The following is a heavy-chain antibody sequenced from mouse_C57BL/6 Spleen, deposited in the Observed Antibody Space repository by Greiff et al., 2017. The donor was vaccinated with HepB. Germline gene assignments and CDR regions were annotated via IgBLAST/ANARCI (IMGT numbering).Heavy chain of an antibody. CDR2: IDPSDSYT. J-gene: IGHJ3*01. V-gene: IGHV1-50*01. Sequence: VKLQQPGAELVKPGASVKLSCKASGYTFTSYWMQWVKQRPGQGLEWIGEIDPSDSYTNYNQKFKGKATLTVDTSSSTAYMQLSSLTSEDSAVYYCARSFYGYEAWFAYWGQGTLVTVSA. CDR1: GYTFTSYW. CDR3: ARSFYGYEAWFAY. D-gene: IGHD2-9*01.